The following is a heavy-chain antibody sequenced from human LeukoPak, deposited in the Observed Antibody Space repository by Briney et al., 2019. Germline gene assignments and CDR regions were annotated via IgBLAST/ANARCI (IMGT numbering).Heavy chain of an antibody. CDR3: TRSSSGSYPRGGWEYFDY. D-gene: IGHD1-26*01. J-gene: IGHJ4*02. Sequence: SVKVSCKASGGTFSSCAISWVRQTPGQGLEWMGGIIPIFGTANYAQKFQGRVTITTDESTSTAYMELSSLRSADTAVYYCTRSSSGSYPRGGWEYFDYWGQGTLVTVSS. CDR1: GGTFSSCA. CDR2: IIPIFGTA. V-gene: IGHV1-69*05.